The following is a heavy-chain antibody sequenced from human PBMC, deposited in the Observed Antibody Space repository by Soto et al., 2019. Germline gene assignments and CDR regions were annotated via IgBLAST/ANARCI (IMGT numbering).Heavy chain of an antibody. CDR2: IIPIFGTA. CDR3: ARDPMYVGGGWNWFEP. J-gene: IGHJ5*02. Sequence: QVQLVQSGAEVKKPGSSVKVSCKASGGTFSSYAISWVRQAPGQGLEWMGGIIPIFGTANDAQKFQGRVKITADESTSTAYMELRSLRSEDRAVYYCARDPMYVGGGWNWFEPWGQGTLVTVSS. D-gene: IGHD2-8*01. V-gene: IGHV1-69*12. CDR1: GGTFSSYA.